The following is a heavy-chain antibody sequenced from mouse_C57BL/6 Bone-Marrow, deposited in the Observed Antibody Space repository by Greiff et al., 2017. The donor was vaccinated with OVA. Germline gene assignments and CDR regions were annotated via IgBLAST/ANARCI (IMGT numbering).Heavy chain of an antibody. CDR3: VRAPYYYGSSSYYYAMDY. CDR2: IRSKSSNYAT. J-gene: IGHJ4*01. Sequence: EVQVVESGGGLVQPKGSLKLSCAASGFTFNTYSMHWVRQAPGKGLEWVARIRSKSSNYATYYADSVKDRFTISRDDSQSMLYLQMNNLKTEDTAMYYCVRAPYYYGSSSYYYAMDYWGQGTSVTVSS. CDR1: GFTFNTYS. V-gene: IGHV10-3*01. D-gene: IGHD1-1*01.